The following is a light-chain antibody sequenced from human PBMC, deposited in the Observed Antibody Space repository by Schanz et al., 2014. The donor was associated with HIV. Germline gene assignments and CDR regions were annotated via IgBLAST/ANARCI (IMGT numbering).Light chain of an antibody. CDR1: SSNIGINT. V-gene: IGLV1-44*01. Sequence: QSVLTQPPSASGTPGQRVTISCSGSSSNIGINTVNWYQHLPGTAPKLLIYAGNQRASGVPDRLSGSGSGTSASLAITGLRSEDEADYYCQSYDSSLSVVVFGGGTKLTVL. CDR2: AGN. J-gene: IGLJ2*01. CDR3: QSYDSSLSVVV.